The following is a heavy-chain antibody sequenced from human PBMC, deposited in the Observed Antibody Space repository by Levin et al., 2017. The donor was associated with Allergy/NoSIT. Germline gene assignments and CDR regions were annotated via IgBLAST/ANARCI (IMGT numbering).Heavy chain of an antibody. CDR1: GGSISSYF. Sequence: SETLSLTCTVSGGSISSYFWNWIRQPPGKGLEWIGYIYYSGSTNYNPSLKSRVAISVDTSKNQFSLKLRSVTAADTAVYYCARGPLSNWNYGFDSWGQGTLVTVSS. CDR2: IYYSGST. CDR3: ARGPLSNWNYGFDS. J-gene: IGHJ4*02. V-gene: IGHV4-59*01. D-gene: IGHD1-7*01.